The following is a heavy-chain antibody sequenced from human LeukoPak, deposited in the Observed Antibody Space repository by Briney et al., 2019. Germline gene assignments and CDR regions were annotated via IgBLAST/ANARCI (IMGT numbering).Heavy chain of an antibody. V-gene: IGHV5-51*01. J-gene: IGHJ6*02. CDR1: GYSFTSYW. CDR2: TYPGDSDT. D-gene: IGHD3-10*01. CDR3: ARHRYGSGSPTHYYYYYGMDV. Sequence: GESLKISCKGSGYSFTSYWIGWVRQMPGKGLEWMGITYPGDSDTRYSPSFQGQVTISADKSISTAYLQWSSLKASDTAMYYCARHRYGSGSPTHYYYYYGMDVWGQGTTVTVSS.